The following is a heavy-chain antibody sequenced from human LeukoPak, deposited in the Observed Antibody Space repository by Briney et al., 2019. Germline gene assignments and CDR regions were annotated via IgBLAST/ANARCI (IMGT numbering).Heavy chain of an antibody. CDR2: INHSGST. CDR1: GGSFSGYY. Sequence: SEALSLTCAVYGGSFSGYYWSWIRQPPGKGLEWIGEINHSGSTNYNPSLKSRVTISVDTSKNQFSLKLSSVTAADTAVYYCARGKRYYYYYGMDVWGQGTTVTVSS. CDR3: ARGKRYYYYYGMDV. J-gene: IGHJ6*02. V-gene: IGHV4-34*01.